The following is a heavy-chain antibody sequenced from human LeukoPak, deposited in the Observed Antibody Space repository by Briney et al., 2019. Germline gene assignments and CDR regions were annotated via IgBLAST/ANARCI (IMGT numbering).Heavy chain of an antibody. J-gene: IGHJ4*02. V-gene: IGHV3-23*01. CDR3: AKDVGKWESLHFFDY. CDR2: ISGSGAST. D-gene: IGHD1-26*01. Sequence: GGSLRPSCLTSGFTFSTNAMSWVRQAPGKGLEWISGISGSGASTYYADSVTGRFTISRDNSRNTLYLQMNSLRGDDTAVYYCAKDVGKWESLHFFDYWGQGTLVTVSS. CDR1: GFTFSTNA.